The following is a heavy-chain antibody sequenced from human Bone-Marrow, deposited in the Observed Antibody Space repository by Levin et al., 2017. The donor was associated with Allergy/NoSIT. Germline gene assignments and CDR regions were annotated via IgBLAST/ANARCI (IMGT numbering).Heavy chain of an antibody. J-gene: IGHJ3*01. CDR3: AGDWKGGLRGSTALDAFDV. Sequence: SETLSLTCSVSGGSIKSYFWSWIRQSPGKGLEWIAYIYYDGRTNYNPSLESRLSILLDTSKNQFSLKLTSVTAADTAVYYCAGDWKGGLRGSTALDAFDVWGQGLMVTVSS. CDR2: IYYDGRT. D-gene: IGHD3-16*01. V-gene: IGHV4-59*01. CDR1: GGSIKSYF.